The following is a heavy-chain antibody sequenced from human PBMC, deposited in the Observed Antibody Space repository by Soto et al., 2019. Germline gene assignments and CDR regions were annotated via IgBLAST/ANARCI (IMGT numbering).Heavy chain of an antibody. Sequence: SETLSLTCTVSGGSINSDYWSWIRQTPGKGLEWIGSVYFSGNSHYNPSLKSRVTISVDTSRNQFSLKLSSVTAADTAVYYCARTTGNWFDPWGQGTLVTVSS. CDR2: VYFSGNS. CDR1: GGSINSDY. D-gene: IGHD4-17*01. CDR3: ARTTGNWFDP. J-gene: IGHJ5*02. V-gene: IGHV4-59*08.